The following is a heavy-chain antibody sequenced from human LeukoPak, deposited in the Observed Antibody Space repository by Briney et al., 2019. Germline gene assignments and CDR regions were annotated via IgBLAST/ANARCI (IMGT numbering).Heavy chain of an antibody. D-gene: IGHD3/OR15-3a*01. CDR2: IYSDNT. CDR3: ARDPFLDPDSHDYAFDI. J-gene: IGHJ3*02. V-gene: IGHV3-53*01. CDR1: GFTVSSNS. Sequence: GGSLRLSCTVSGFTVSSNSMSWVRQAPGKGLEWVSFIYSDNTHYSDSVKGRFTISRDNSKNTLYLQMNSLRAEDTAVYYCARDPFLDPDSHDYAFDIWGQGTMVTVSS.